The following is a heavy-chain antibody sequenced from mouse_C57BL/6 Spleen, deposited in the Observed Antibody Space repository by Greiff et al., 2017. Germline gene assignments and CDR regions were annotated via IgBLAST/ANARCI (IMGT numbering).Heavy chain of an antibody. Sequence: VQLQQSGPELVKPGASVKISCKASGYSFTGYYMHWVKQSHGNILDWIGYIYPYNGVSSYNQKFKGKATLTVDKSSSTAYMELRSLTSEDSAVYYCARRMTLYDGYYDYFDYWGQGTTLTVSS. CDR3: ARRMTLYDGYYDYFDY. D-gene: IGHD2-3*01. V-gene: IGHV1-31*01. CDR1: GYSFTGYY. J-gene: IGHJ2*01. CDR2: IYPYNGVS.